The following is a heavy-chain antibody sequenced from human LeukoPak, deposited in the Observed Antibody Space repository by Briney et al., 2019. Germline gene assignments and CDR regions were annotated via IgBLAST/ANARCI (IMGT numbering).Heavy chain of an antibody. J-gene: IGHJ3*02. Sequence: SETLSLTCTVSVGPIRHYYWSWIRQSPEKGLEWIAYLFYTGNTKYNPSLESRATISVDMSKNQIFLNLTSVTAADTALYYCAREDAFDIWGPGTMVTVSA. CDR2: LFYTGNT. CDR1: VGPIRHYY. V-gene: IGHV4-59*01. CDR3: AREDAFDI.